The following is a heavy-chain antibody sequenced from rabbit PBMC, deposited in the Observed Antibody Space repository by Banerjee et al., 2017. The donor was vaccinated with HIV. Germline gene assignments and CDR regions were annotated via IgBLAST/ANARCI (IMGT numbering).Heavy chain of an antibody. V-gene: IGHV1S45*01. CDR3: ARDSGTSFSSYGMDL. CDR1: GFSFSSSHW. J-gene: IGHJ6*01. Sequence: QQQLEESGGDLVQPEGSLTLTCTASGFSFSSSHWICWVRQAPGKGLEWIACVATGSSGNTYYANWAKGRFTISETSSTTVTLQMTTLTAADTATYFCARDSGTSFSSYGMDLWGQGTLVTVS. D-gene: IGHD8-1*01. CDR2: VATGSSGNT.